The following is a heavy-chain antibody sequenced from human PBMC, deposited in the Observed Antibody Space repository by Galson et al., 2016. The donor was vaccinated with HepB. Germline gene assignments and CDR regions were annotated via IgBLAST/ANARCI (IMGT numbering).Heavy chain of an antibody. D-gene: IGHD6-19*01. J-gene: IGHJ4*02. CDR3: VKVGSAIAVTGYFDN. CDR1: GFSFQNYA. V-gene: IGHV3-43D*03. CDR2: ISWDAGTT. Sequence: YLRLSCAASGFSFQNYAMHWVREAPGKGLEWVSLISWDAGTTYYVDTVQGRFTISRDSNKNSLYLQMNSLRPEDTAIYYCVKVGSAIAVTGYFDNWGQGTLVTVSS.